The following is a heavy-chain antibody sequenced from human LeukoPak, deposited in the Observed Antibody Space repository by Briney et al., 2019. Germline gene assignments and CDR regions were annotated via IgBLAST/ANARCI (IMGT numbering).Heavy chain of an antibody. D-gene: IGHD6-19*01. Sequence: SETLSLTCAVYGGSFSGYYWSWIRQPPGKGPEWIGEINHSGSTNHNPSLKSRVTISVDTSKNQFSLKLSSVTAADTAVYYCARVVAGTSMGEYYFDYWGQGTLVTVSS. J-gene: IGHJ4*02. CDR2: INHSGST. V-gene: IGHV4-34*01. CDR3: ARVVAGTSMGEYYFDY. CDR1: GGSFSGYY.